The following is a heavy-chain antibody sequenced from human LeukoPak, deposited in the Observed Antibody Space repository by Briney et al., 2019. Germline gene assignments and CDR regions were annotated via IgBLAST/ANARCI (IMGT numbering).Heavy chain of an antibody. Sequence: SVKVSCKASGGTFSSYAISWVRQAPGQGLEWMGGIIPIFGTANYAQKFQGRVTITTDESTSTAYMELSSLRSEGTAVYYCARARGLYYYDSSGYSYFDYWGQGTLVTVSS. J-gene: IGHJ4*02. D-gene: IGHD3-22*01. CDR3: ARARGLYYYDSSGYSYFDY. V-gene: IGHV1-69*05. CDR2: IIPIFGTA. CDR1: GGTFSSYA.